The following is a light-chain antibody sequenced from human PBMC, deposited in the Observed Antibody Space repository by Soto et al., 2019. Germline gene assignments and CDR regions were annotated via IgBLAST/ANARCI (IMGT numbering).Light chain of an antibody. CDR2: GAS. Sequence: EFMMTQSPAAVSVSPGKIATLSCRASQTVGSDLAWYQQKPGQAPRLLLYGASTRATGIPARFSGSGFSTEFTLTISSLQSEDSAIYYCQQYNNWPPFTFGGGTKVDI. V-gene: IGKV3-15*01. J-gene: IGKJ4*01. CDR3: QQYNNWPPFT. CDR1: QTVGSD.